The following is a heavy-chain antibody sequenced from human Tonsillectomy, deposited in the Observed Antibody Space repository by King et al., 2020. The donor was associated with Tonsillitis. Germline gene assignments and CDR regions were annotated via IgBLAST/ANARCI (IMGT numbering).Heavy chain of an antibody. Sequence: VQLVESGGGLVQPGGSLRLSCAASGFTFSSYSMNWVRQAPGKGLEWVSYISSSSSTIYYADSVKGRFTISRDNAKNSLYLQMNSLRDEDTAVYYCARDDTYSSGWSYYYGMDVWGQGTTVTVSS. J-gene: IGHJ6*02. CDR3: ARDDTYSSGWSYYYGMDV. V-gene: IGHV3-48*02. CDR1: GFTFSSYS. CDR2: ISSSSSTI. D-gene: IGHD6-19*01.